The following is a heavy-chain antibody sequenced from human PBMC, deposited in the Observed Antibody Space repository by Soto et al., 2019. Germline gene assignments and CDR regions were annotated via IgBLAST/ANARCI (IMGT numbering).Heavy chain of an antibody. J-gene: IGHJ4*02. CDR2: IYYSGST. CDR3: ARDCGGDCSYFDY. V-gene: IGHV4-30-4*01. D-gene: IGHD2-21*02. CDR1: GGSISSGDYY. Sequence: QVQLQESGPGLVKPSQTLSLTCTVSGGSISSGDYYWSWIHQPPGKGLEWIGYIYYSGSTYYNPSLNSRVTISVDTSKNRFSLKLSSVTAADTAVYYCARDCGGDCSYFDYWGQGTLVTVSS.